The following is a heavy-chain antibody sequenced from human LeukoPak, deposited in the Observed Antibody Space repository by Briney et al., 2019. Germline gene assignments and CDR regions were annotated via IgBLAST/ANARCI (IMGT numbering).Heavy chain of an antibody. CDR3: ARHEYSGSYYGLSWFDP. Sequence: PSETLSLTCTVSGGSISSYYWSWLRQPPGKGLEWIGYIYYSGSTNYNPSLKSRVTISVDTSKNQFSLKLSSVTAADTAVYYCARHEYSGSYYGLSWFDPWGQGTLVTVSS. CDR2: IYYSGST. CDR1: GGSISSYY. V-gene: IGHV4-59*08. D-gene: IGHD1-26*01. J-gene: IGHJ5*02.